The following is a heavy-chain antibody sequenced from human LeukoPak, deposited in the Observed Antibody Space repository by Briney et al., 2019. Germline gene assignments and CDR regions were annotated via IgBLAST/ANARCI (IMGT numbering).Heavy chain of an antibody. D-gene: IGHD3-16*01. Sequence: SETLSLTCTVSGGSISSYYWSWIRQPPGKGLEWIGYINYSGSTNYNPSLKSRVTISVDTSKNQFSLNVNSVTAADTAVYYCATFDSGRGWFDPWGQGTLVTVSS. CDR3: ATFDSGRGWFDP. J-gene: IGHJ5*02. V-gene: IGHV4-59*01. CDR2: INYSGST. CDR1: GGSISSYY.